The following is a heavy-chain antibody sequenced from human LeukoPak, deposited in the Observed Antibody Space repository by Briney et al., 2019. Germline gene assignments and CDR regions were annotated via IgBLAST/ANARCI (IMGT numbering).Heavy chain of an antibody. CDR2: INHSGST. Sequence: SETLSLTCAVYGGSFSGYYWSWIRQPPGKGLEWIGEINHSGSTNYNPPLKSRVTISVDTSKNQFSLKLSSVTAADTAVYYCARSPGDYYDILTGYYTPDYWGQGTLVTVSS. J-gene: IGHJ4*02. CDR3: ARSPGDYYDILTGYYTPDY. V-gene: IGHV4-34*01. D-gene: IGHD3-9*01. CDR1: GGSFSGYY.